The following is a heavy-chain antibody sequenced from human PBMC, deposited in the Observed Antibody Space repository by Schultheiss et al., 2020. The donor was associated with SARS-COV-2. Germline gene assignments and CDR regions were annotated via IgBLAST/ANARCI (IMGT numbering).Heavy chain of an antibody. Sequence: GGSLRLSCAASGFTFSSYAMSWVRQAPGKGLEWVSYISSSSSTIYYADSVKGRFTISRDNAKNSLYLQMNSLRDEDTAVYYCARAGLLNVYYGMDVWGQGTTVTVSS. CDR1: GFTFSSYA. CDR3: ARAGLLNVYYGMDV. CDR2: ISSSSSTI. V-gene: IGHV3-48*02. D-gene: IGHD2/OR15-2a*01. J-gene: IGHJ6*02.